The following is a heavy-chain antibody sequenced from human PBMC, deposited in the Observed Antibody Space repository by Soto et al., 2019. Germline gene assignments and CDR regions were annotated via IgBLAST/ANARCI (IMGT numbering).Heavy chain of an antibody. Sequence: SETLSVTCTVAGVFISSYYWSWIRQPPGKGLEWIGYIYYSGSTNYNPSLKSRVTISVDTSKNQFSLKLSSVTAADTAVYYCARRYGVYFDYWGQGTLVTVSS. D-gene: IGHD4-17*01. V-gene: IGHV4-59*08. CDR2: IYYSGST. J-gene: IGHJ4*02. CDR3: ARRYGVYFDY. CDR1: GVFISSYY.